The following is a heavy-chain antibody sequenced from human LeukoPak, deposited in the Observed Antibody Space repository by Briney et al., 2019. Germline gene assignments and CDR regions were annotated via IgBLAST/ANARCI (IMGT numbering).Heavy chain of an antibody. D-gene: IGHD3-22*01. J-gene: IGHJ3*02. Sequence: GGSLRLSCAASGFTFSSNSMNWVRQAPGKGLEWVSSISSSSYYIYYADSVKGRFTISRDNAKNSLYLQMNSLRAEYTAVYYGAIDETSSVYYSPYDAFDSWGQGTMVTVSS. CDR2: ISSSSYYI. CDR1: GFTFSSNS. V-gene: IGHV3-21*01. CDR3: AIDETSSVYYSPYDAFDS.